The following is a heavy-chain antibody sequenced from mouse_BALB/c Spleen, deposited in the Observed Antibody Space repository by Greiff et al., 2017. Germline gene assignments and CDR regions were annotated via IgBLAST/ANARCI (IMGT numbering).Heavy chain of an antibody. Sequence: EVQLQESGPGLVKPSQSLSLTCSVTGYSITSGYYWNWIRQFPGNKLEWMGYISYDGSNNYNPSLKNRISITRDTSKNQFFLKLNSVTTEDTATYYCARDGLPYYFDYWGQGTTLTVSS. D-gene: IGHD2-4*01. CDR2: ISYDGSN. CDR1: GYSITSGYY. V-gene: IGHV3-6*02. J-gene: IGHJ2*01. CDR3: ARDGLPYYFDY.